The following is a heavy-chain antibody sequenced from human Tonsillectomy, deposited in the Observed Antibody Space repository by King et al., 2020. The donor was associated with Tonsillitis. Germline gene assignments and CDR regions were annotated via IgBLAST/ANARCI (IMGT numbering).Heavy chain of an antibody. V-gene: IGHV4-39*01. CDR3: ARQDYGDYFDY. J-gene: IGHJ4*02. Sequence: QLQESGPGLVKPSETLSLTCTVSGVSISSNSYHWGWILQPPGRGLEWIGSVYYSESIYHNPSLKSRVTISVDTSKNHFSLKLSSVTAADTAVYYCARQDYGDYFDYWGQGTLVTVSS. CDR2: VYYSESI. D-gene: IGHD4-17*01. CDR1: GVSISSNSYH.